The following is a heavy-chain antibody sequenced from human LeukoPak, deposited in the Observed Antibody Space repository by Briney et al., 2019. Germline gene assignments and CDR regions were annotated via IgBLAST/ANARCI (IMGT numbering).Heavy chain of an antibody. J-gene: IGHJ6*03. D-gene: IGHD5-12*01. CDR3: ARWRGYSGYDPYYYMDV. CDR2: IYTTGST. Sequence: SETLSLTCTVSGGSFSSYYWSWIRQPAGKGLEWIGRIYTTGSTNYNPSLKSRVAMSVDTSKNQFSLKLSSVTAADTAVYYCARWRGYSGYDPYYYMDVWGKGTTVTVSS. CDR1: GGSFSSYY. V-gene: IGHV4-4*07.